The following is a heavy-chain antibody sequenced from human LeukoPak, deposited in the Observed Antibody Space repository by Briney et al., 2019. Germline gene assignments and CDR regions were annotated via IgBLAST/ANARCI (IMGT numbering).Heavy chain of an antibody. V-gene: IGHV3-30*02. CDR3: ARRGTSHYFDY. J-gene: IGHJ4*02. Sequence: PGGSLRLSCAASGFTFRNYGIHWVRQAPGKGLEWVAFILYDGSKTYYADSVKGRFTISRDNAKNSLYLQMNSLRAEDTAVYYCARRGTSHYFDYWGQGTLVTVSS. CDR1: GFTFRNYG. CDR2: ILYDGSKT.